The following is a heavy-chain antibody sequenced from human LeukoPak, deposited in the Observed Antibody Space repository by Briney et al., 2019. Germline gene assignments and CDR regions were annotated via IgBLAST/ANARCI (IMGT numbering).Heavy chain of an antibody. CDR1: GGTFSSYA. D-gene: IGHD7-27*01. V-gene: IGHV1-69*06. J-gene: IGHJ4*02. CDR2: IIPIFGTA. CDR3: ARVGMGYYFDY. Sequence: SVKVSCKASGGTFSSYAISWVRQAPGQGLEWMGGIIPIFGTANYAQKFQGRVTITADKPTSTAYMELSSLRSEDTAVYYCARVGMGYYFDYWGQGTLVTVSS.